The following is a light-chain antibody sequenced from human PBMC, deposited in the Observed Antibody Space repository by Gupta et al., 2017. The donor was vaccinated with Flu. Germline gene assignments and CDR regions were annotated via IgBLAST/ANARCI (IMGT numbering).Light chain of an antibody. Sequence: DIVLTHAPATLSLSPGDRATLSCRASENLPWYLAWYQQKPDQAPRLLIYDTSARATGCPTRFSGSGSGTDFTLTISSLEPEDFAIYYCQQRNWWYPITFGQGTRLEIK. CDR2: DTS. V-gene: IGKV3-11*01. J-gene: IGKJ5*01. CDR3: QQRNWWYPIT. CDR1: ENLPWY.